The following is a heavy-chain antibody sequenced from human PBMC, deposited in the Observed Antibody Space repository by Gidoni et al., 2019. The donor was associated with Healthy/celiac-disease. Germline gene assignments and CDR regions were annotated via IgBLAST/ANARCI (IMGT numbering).Heavy chain of an antibody. V-gene: IGHV3-30-3*01. CDR3: ARGLGYCSGGSCYPDY. J-gene: IGHJ4*02. CDR1: GFTFSSYA. D-gene: IGHD2-15*01. CDR2: ISYDGSNK. Sequence: QVQLVESGGGVVQPGRSLRLSCAASGFTFSSYAMHWVRQAPGKGLGWVAVISYDGSNKYYADSVKGRFTISRDNSKNTLYLQMNSLRAEDTAVYYCARGLGYCSGGSCYPDYWGQGTLVTVSS.